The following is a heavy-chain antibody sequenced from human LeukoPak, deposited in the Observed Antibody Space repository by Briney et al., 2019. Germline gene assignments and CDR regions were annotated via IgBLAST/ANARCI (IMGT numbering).Heavy chain of an antibody. J-gene: IGHJ3*02. Sequence: GGSLRLSCAASGFTVRATYMSWVRQAPGKGLEWVSLVYAGGSTFYADSVRGRFIISRHNSKNKPSLQMNSLSGEDTAMYYCVREMGRDFGGTGAFDIWGQGTTVSVSS. CDR3: VREMGRDFGGTGAFDI. CDR2: VYAGGST. CDR1: GFTVRATY. V-gene: IGHV3-66*01. D-gene: IGHD3-9*01.